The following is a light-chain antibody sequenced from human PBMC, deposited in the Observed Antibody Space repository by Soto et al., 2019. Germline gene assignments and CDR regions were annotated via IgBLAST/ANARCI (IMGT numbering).Light chain of an antibody. CDR1: NSDVGDYNL. J-gene: IGLJ1*01. Sequence: QSVLAQPASVSGSPGQTITISCSGTNSDVGDYNLVSWYQQRPGEAPKLVIFDASNRPSGVSDRFSGSKSGNTASLTISGLQAEDEGDYFCCSYSADTTVYVFXSGTKITVL. CDR2: DAS. CDR3: CSYSADTTVYV. V-gene: IGLV2-14*01.